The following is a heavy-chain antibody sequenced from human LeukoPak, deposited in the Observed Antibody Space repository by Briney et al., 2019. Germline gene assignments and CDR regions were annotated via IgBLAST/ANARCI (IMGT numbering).Heavy chain of an antibody. D-gene: IGHD6-19*01. CDR3: AKDSLGGSGWFFDY. J-gene: IGHJ4*02. Sequence: PGGSLRLSCAASGFTFSSYWMHWVRQAPGEGLEWVANIKTDGSERNYVDSVKGRFTTSRDNVKNSLYLQMNSLRAEDTALYYCAKDSLGGSGWFFDYWGQGTLVTVSS. CDR2: IKTDGSER. CDR1: GFTFSSYW. V-gene: IGHV3-7*03.